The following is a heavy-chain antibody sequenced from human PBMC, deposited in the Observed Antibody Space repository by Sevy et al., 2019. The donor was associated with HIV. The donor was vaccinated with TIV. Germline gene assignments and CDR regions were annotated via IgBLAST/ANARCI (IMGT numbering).Heavy chain of an antibody. J-gene: IGHJ5*02. CDR2: IYYSGST. V-gene: IGHV4-59*01. CDR1: GGSISSYY. Sequence: SETLSLTCTVSGGSISSYYWSWIRQPPGKGLEWIGYIYYSGSTNYNPSLKSRVTISVDTSKNQFSLKLSSVTAADTAVYYCARDYGRRWELLNWFDPWGQGTLVTVSS. CDR3: ARDYGRRWELLNWFDP. D-gene: IGHD1-26*01.